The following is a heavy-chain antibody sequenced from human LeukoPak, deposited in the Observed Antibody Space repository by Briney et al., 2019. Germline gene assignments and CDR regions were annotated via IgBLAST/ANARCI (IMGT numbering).Heavy chain of an antibody. CDR1: GGSFSGYY. J-gene: IGHJ4*02. CDR2: INHGGST. Sequence: PSETLSLTCAVYGGSFSGYYWSWIRQPPGKGLEWIGEINHGGSTNYNPSLKSRVTISVDTSKNQFSLKLSSVTAADTAVYYCARAYIAARLGCYFDYWGQGTLVTVSS. D-gene: IGHD6-6*01. V-gene: IGHV4-34*01. CDR3: ARAYIAARLGCYFDY.